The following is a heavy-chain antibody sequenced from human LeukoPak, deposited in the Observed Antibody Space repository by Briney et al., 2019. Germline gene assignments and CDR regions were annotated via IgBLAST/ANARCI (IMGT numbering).Heavy chain of an antibody. J-gene: IGHJ4*02. Sequence: GGSLRLSCVASGFTFSSYSMNWVRQAPGKGLEWVSYVSSSSRATNYADSVKGRFTISRDNAKNSLYLQMNSLRAEDTALYYCARIAAAGTSGVFDYWGQGTLVTVSS. CDR1: GFTFSSYS. D-gene: IGHD6-13*01. V-gene: IGHV3-48*04. CDR2: VSSSSRAT. CDR3: ARIAAAGTSGVFDY.